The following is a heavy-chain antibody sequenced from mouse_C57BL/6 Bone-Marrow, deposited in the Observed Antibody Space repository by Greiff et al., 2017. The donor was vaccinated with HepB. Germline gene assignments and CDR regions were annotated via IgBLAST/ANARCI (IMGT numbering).Heavy chain of an antibody. CDR2: IYPGNSDT. J-gene: IGHJ3*01. Sequence: VQLQQSGTVLARPGASVKMSCKTSGYTFTSYWMHWVNQRPGQGLEWIGAIYPGNSDTSYNQKFKGKAKLTAVTSASTAYMELSSLTNEDSAVYYCTSTPTGTVFAYWGQGTLVTVSA. V-gene: IGHV1-5*01. CDR3: TSTPTGTVFAY. D-gene: IGHD4-1*02. CDR1: GYTFTSYW.